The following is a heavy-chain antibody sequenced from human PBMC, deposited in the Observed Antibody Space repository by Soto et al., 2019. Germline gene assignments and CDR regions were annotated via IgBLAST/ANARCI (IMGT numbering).Heavy chain of an antibody. CDR1: GFTFSSYA. J-gene: IGHJ4*02. Sequence: EVQLLESGGGLVQPGGSLRLSCAASGFTFSSYAMSWVRQAPGKGLEWVSAISGSGGSTYYADSVKGRFTISRDNSKSTLYLQMNSLRAEDTAVYYCAKGPREYSSGRRGRGVYFDYWGQGTLVTVSS. V-gene: IGHV3-23*01. CDR2: ISGSGGST. D-gene: IGHD6-19*01. CDR3: AKGPREYSSGRRGRGVYFDY.